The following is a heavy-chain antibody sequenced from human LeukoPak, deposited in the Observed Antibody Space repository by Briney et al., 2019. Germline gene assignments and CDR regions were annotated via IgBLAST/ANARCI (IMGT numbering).Heavy chain of an antibody. D-gene: IGHD2-21*02. CDR3: AKDRYVVMVTAIPEDC. V-gene: IGHV3-23*01. J-gene: IGHJ4*02. CDR2: ISGSGGST. CDR1: GLTFSTSA. Sequence: GGPLRLSCAASGLTFSTSAMSWVRQAPGRGLEWVSSISGSGGSTYYAGSVKGRFTISGDNSKNTLYLQMNSLRADDTAIYYCAKDRYVVMVTAIPEDCWGQGALVTVSS.